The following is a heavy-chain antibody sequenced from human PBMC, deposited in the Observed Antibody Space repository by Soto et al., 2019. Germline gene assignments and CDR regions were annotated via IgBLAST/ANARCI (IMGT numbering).Heavy chain of an antibody. J-gene: IGHJ3*02. Sequence: GGSLRLSCAASGFTFSSYAMSWVRQAPGKGLEWVSAISGSGGSTYYADSVKGRFTISRDNSKNTLYLQMNSLRAEDTAVYYCAKGDISMITFGGVIASDAFDIWGQGTMVTVSS. D-gene: IGHD3-16*02. CDR1: GFTFSSYA. CDR3: AKGDISMITFGGVIASDAFDI. V-gene: IGHV3-23*01. CDR2: ISGSGGST.